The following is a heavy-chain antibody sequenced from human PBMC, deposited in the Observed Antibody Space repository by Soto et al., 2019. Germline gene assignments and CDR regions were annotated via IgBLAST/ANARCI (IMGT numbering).Heavy chain of an antibody. CDR3: EDPLLGGGSLRRRLPGAAGAV. J-gene: IGHJ6*02. CDR2: INPNSGGT. D-gene: IGHD6-13*01. V-gene: IGHV1-2*02. Sequence: QVQLVQSGAEVKKPGASVKVPCKPPGYTFTAYYMHGVRPAPGKGLEWIGWINPNSGGTNYAQKFQGRVTRTRDTSTPYPSLFPCRPRFGDGDGLYLEDPLLGGGSLRRRLPGAAGAVWGQGTTVTVSS. CDR1: GYTFTAYY.